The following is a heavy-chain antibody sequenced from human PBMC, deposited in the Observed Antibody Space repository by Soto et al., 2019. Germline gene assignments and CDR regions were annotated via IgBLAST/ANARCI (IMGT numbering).Heavy chain of an antibody. Sequence: GESLRLSCAASGFTFSSYAMSWVRQAPGKGLEWVSAISGSGGSTYYADSVKGRFTISRDNSKNTLYLQMNSLRAEDTAVYYCAKDLVDSSGYYYVYWGQGTLVTVS. J-gene: IGHJ4*02. CDR1: GFTFSSYA. D-gene: IGHD3-22*01. CDR3: AKDLVDSSGYYYVY. CDR2: ISGSGGST. V-gene: IGHV3-23*01.